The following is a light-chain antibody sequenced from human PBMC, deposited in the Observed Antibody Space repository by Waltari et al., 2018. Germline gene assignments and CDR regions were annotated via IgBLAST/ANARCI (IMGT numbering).Light chain of an antibody. J-gene: IGLJ2*01. Sequence: QSVLTQPPSASGTPGQRVTISCAGSSSNIGSNTVNWYQQLPGTAPKLLIFSDNERPACVPDRVSVSKSGTSASVAISVLQSEDEADSYYDAWDDCLCGVVFGGGTNLTAL. V-gene: IGLV1-44*01. CDR1: SSNIGSNT. CDR2: SDN. CDR3: DAWDDCLCGVV.